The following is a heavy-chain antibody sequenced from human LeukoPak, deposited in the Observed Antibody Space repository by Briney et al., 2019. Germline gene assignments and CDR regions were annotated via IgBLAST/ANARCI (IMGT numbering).Heavy chain of an antibody. J-gene: IGHJ5*02. CDR3: AREGGGYCSGINCWKWFDP. V-gene: IGHV3-20*04. D-gene: IGHD2-15*01. CDR2: INWKSGGT. Sequence: GGSLRLSCVASGFTFNDYGMSWVRQAPGKGLEWVAGINWKSGGTGYAASVQGRFSISRDNAKSTLYLHMNSLRAEDTAVYYCAREGGGYCSGINCWKWFDPWGQGTLVTVSS. CDR1: GFTFNDYG.